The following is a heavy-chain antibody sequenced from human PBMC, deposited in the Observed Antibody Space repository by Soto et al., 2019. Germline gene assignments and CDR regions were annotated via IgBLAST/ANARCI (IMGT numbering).Heavy chain of an antibody. CDR3: ARDFVVGGPAINYYYGMDV. V-gene: IGHV3-66*01. D-gene: IGHD1-26*01. J-gene: IGHJ6*02. CDR2: IYSAGNT. Sequence: GGSLRLSCAASGFTVSSNYMSWIRQAPGKGLEWISIIYSAGNTYYADSVKGRFTISRDNSKNTLYLQMNSLGAEDTAVYYCARDFVVGGPAINYYYGMDVWGQGTTVTVSS. CDR1: GFTVSSNY.